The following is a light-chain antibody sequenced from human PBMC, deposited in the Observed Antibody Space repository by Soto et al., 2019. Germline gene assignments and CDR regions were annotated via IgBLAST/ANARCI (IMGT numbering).Light chain of an antibody. CDR2: AAS. CDR3: QQSYSTPYT. Sequence: DIPMTPSPSSLSASVGDRVTITCRASQRISSYLNWYQQKPGKAPKLLIYAASSLQSGVPSRFSGSGSGTDFNLTISSLQPEDFATYYCQQSYSTPYTFGQGTKLEIK. CDR1: QRISSY. V-gene: IGKV1-39*01. J-gene: IGKJ2*01.